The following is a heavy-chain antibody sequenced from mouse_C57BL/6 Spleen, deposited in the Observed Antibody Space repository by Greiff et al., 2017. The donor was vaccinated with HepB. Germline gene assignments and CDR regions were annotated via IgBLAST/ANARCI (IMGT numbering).Heavy chain of an antibody. CDR3: ARDRGVITTVVATDWYFDV. Sequence: EVQLQQSGPGLVKPSQSLSLTCSVTGYSITSGYYWNWIRQFPGNKLEWMGYISYDGSNNYNPSLKNRISITRDTSKNQFFLKLNSVTTEDTATYYCARDRGVITTVVATDWYFDVWGTGTTVTVSS. CDR2: ISYDGSN. J-gene: IGHJ1*03. V-gene: IGHV3-6*01. D-gene: IGHD1-1*01. CDR1: GYSITSGYY.